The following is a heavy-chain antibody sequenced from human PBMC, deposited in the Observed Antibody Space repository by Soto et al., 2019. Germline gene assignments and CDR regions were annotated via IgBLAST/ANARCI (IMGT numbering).Heavy chain of an antibody. CDR3: ANLGFRDYGSGLHI. V-gene: IGHV3-23*01. J-gene: IGHJ3*02. D-gene: IGHD3-10*01. CDR1: GFTFSSYA. CDR2: ISGSGGST. Sequence: EVQLLESGGGLVQPGGSLRLSCAASGFTFSSYAMSWVRQAPGKGLEWVSAISGSGGSTYYADSVKGRFSISRDNSKNTLYLQMNSLRAEDTAVYYCANLGFRDYGSGLHIWGQGTMVTVSS.